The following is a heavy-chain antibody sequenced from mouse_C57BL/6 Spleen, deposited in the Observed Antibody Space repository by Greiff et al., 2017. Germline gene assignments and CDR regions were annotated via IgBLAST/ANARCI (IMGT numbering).Heavy chain of an antibody. J-gene: IGHJ3*01. CDR1: GYTFTDYY. Sequence: EVQLQQSGPELVKPGASVKISCKASGYTFTDYYMNWVKQSHGKSLEWIGDINPNNGGTSYNQKFKGKATLTVDKSSSTAYMERRSLTSEDSAVYYCASPLYYGSSYWFAYWGQGTLVTVSA. CDR3: ASPLYYGSSYWFAY. CDR2: INPNNGGT. D-gene: IGHD1-1*01. V-gene: IGHV1-26*01.